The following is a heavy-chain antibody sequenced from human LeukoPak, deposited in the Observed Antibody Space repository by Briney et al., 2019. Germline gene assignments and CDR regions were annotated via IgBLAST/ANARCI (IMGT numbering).Heavy chain of an antibody. CDR3: ATGEHIAAFDY. Sequence: ASVTVSCKASGYTFPRYYMHWVRQAPRQGLEWMGKINPSGGTSSYAQKFQGRVTMTRDTSTCTAYMELSSLRSDDTAVYYCATGEHIAAFDYWGQGTQVTVSS. CDR1: GYTFPRYY. V-gene: IGHV1-46*01. CDR2: INPSGGTS. D-gene: IGHD6-13*01. J-gene: IGHJ4*02.